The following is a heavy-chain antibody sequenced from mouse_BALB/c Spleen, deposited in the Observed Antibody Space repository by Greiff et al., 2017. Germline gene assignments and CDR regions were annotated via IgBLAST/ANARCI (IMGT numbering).Heavy chain of an antibody. CDR1: GYTFTSYW. CDR3: TRYDYAVSY. Sequence: LQQPGSELVRPGASVKLSCKASGYTFTSYWMHWVKQRPGQGLEWIGNIYPGSGSTNYDEKFKSKATLTVDTSSSTAYMQLSSLTSEDSAVYYCTRYDYAVSYWGQGTTLTVSA. D-gene: IGHD2-4*01. V-gene: IGHV1S22*01. J-gene: IGHJ2*01. CDR2: IYPGSGST.